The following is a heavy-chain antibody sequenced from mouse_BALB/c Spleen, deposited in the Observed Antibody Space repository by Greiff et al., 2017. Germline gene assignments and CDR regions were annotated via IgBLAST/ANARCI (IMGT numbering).Heavy chain of an antibody. V-gene: IGHV5-4*02. CDR2: ISDGGSYT. CDR3: ARAKDEYYFDY. CDR1: GFTFSDYY. Sequence: EVKLVESGGGLVKPGGSLKLSCAASGFTFSDYYMYWVRQTPEKRLEWVATISDGGSYTYYPDSVKGRFTISRDNAKNNLYLQMSSLKSEDTAMYYCARAKDEYYFDYWGQGTTLTVSS. J-gene: IGHJ2*01.